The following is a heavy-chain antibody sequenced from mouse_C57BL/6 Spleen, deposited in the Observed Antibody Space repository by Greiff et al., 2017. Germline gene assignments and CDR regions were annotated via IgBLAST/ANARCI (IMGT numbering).Heavy chain of an antibody. CDR2: ISSGSSTI. Sequence: DVKLVESGGGLVKPGGSLKLSCAASGFTFSDYGMHWVRQAPEKGLEWVAYISSGSSTIYYADTVKGRFTISRDNAKNTLFLQMTSLRSEDTAMYYCARPPPYGSSYLGHFDVWGTGTTVTVSS. CDR3: ARPPPYGSSYLGHFDV. CDR1: GFTFSDYG. J-gene: IGHJ1*03. D-gene: IGHD1-1*01. V-gene: IGHV5-17*01.